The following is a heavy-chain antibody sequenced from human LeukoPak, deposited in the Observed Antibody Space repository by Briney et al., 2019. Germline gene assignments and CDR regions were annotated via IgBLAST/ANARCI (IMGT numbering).Heavy chain of an antibody. Sequence: GGSLRLSCAASGFTFSSYSMNWVRQAPGKGLEWVSSISSSSSYIYYADSVKGRFTISRDSAKNSLYLQMNSLRAEDTAVYYCARDGQRGDGYYYYYMDVWGKGTTVTVSS. V-gene: IGHV3-21*01. CDR1: GFTFSSYS. J-gene: IGHJ6*03. D-gene: IGHD5-24*01. CDR3: ARDGQRGDGYYYYYMDV. CDR2: ISSSSSYI.